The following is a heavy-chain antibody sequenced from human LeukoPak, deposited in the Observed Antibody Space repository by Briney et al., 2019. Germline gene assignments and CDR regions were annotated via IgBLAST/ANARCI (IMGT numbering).Heavy chain of an antibody. CDR1: GFTFSSYG. D-gene: IGHD3-22*01. J-gene: IGHJ5*02. Sequence: PGGTLRLSCAASGFTFSSYGMSWVRQAPGKGLEWVSAISGSGGSTYYADSVKGRFTISRDNSKNTLYLQMNSLRAEDTAVYYCAKGAKMIVVVINWFDPWGQGTLVTVSS. CDR2: ISGSGGST. V-gene: IGHV3-23*01. CDR3: AKGAKMIVVVINWFDP.